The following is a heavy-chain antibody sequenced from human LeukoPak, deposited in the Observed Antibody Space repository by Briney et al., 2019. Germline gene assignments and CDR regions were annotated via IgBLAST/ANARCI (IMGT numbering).Heavy chain of an antibody. CDR3: GRDLGGRSGY. J-gene: IGHJ4*02. CDR2: IKEDGSEK. Sequence: GGSLRLSCAASPFTSSGHWMSWVRQAPGKGLEWVANIKEDGSEKYYLDSVKGRFTISRDNAKNSLHLQINSLRVEDTAVYYCGRDLGGRSGYWGQGTLVTVSS. V-gene: IGHV3-7*01. D-gene: IGHD1-26*01. CDR1: PFTSSGHW.